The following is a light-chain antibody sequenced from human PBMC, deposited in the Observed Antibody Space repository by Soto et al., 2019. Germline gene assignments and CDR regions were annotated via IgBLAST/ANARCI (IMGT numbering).Light chain of an antibody. CDR2: DDS. J-gene: IGLJ1*01. CDR3: KVWDDNSDHHV. CDR1: NIGGKS. Sequence: SYELTQTSSVSVVPGQTARISCGGNNIGGKSVHWYQQKPGQAPVVVVYDDSDRPSGIPERFSGSNSGNTATLTISRVEAGDEADYHCKVWDDNSDHHVFGTGTKVTVL. V-gene: IGLV3-21*02.